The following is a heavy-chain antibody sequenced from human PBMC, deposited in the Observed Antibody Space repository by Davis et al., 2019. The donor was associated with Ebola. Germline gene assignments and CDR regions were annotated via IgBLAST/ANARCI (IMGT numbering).Heavy chain of an antibody. J-gene: IGHJ5*02. D-gene: IGHD3-10*01. CDR2: IIPIFGTA. CDR3: ARDRYGSGRQTVPPWFDP. CDR1: GGTFSSYA. Sequence: SVKVSCKASGGTFSSYAISWVRQAPGQGLEWMGGIIPIFGTANYAQKFQGRVTITADESTSTAYMELSSLRSEDTAVYYCARDRYGSGRQTVPPWFDPWGQGTLVTVSS. V-gene: IGHV1-69*13.